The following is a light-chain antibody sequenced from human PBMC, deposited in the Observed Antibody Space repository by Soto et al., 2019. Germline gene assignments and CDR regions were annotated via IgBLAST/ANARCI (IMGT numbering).Light chain of an antibody. J-gene: IGKJ1*01. CDR3: MQATHWRWT. CDR2: KVS. CDR1: QSLVSSNGNTF. Sequence: EVVMTQSPLSLPVTLGQPASISCRSSQSLVSSNGNTFLIWFQQRPGQSPRRLIYKVSTRDSAGPGGFTGSGSGTGFTPEIRRVEAEDVGVYYCMQATHWRWTFGQGTKVQIK. V-gene: IGKV2-30*01.